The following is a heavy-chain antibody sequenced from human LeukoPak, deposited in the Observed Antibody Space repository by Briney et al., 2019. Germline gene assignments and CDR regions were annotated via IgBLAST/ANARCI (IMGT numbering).Heavy chain of an antibody. V-gene: IGHV3-33*08. D-gene: IGHD5-24*01. CDR2: IWYDGCNK. Sequence: PGGSLTLSCAVSGSTFSSYGMHWVRQAPGKGLEWVAVIWYDGCNKYYGDSVKGRFTISRDNSKKTLYLQMNSLRVEDTAVYYCARGDGYNDAEYLQHWGQGTLATVS. CDR1: GSTFSSYG. J-gene: IGHJ1*01. CDR3: ARGDGYNDAEYLQH.